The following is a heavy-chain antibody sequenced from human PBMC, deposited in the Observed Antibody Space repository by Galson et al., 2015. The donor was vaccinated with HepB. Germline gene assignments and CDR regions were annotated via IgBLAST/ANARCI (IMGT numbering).Heavy chain of an antibody. CDR3: ARDYYGSGSFVGDAFDI. CDR2: ISGSSSTI. J-gene: IGHJ3*02. V-gene: IGHV3-48*04. D-gene: IGHD3-10*01. CDR1: GFTFSSYS. Sequence: SLRLSCAASGFTFSSYSMNWVRQAPGKGLEWVSYISGSSSTIFYANSVKGRFTISRDNAKNSLYLQMNSLRAEDTAVYYCARDYYGSGSFVGDAFDIWGQGTMVTVSS.